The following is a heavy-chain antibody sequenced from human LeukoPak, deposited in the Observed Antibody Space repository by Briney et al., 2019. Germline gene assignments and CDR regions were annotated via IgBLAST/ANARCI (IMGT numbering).Heavy chain of an antibody. Sequence: NPSETLSLTCTVSGGSISSYYWSWIRQPPGKGLEWIGYIYYSGSTNYNPSLKSRVTISVDTSKNQFSLKLSSVTAADTAVYYCARFAPGSWYLGSSGWNPYFDYWGQGTLVTVSS. CDR2: IYYSGST. CDR1: GGSISSYY. D-gene: IGHD6-19*01. V-gene: IGHV4-59*01. J-gene: IGHJ4*02. CDR3: ARFAPGSWYLGSSGWNPYFDY.